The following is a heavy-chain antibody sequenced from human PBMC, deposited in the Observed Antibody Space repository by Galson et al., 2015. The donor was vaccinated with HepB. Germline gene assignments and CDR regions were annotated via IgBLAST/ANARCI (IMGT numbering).Heavy chain of an antibody. J-gene: IGHJ4*02. CDR1: GYTFTSYA. Sequence: SVKVSCKASGYTFTSYAMHWVRQAPGQRLEWMGWINAGNGNTKYSQKFQGRVTITRDTSASTAYMELSSLRSEDTAVYYCASTSITIFGVVTYYSDYWGQGTLVTVSS. CDR3: ASTSITIFGVVTYYSDY. CDR2: INAGNGNT. V-gene: IGHV1-3*01. D-gene: IGHD3-3*01.